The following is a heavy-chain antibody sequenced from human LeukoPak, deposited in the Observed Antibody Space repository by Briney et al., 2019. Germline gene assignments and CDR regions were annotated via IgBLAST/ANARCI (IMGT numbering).Heavy chain of an antibody. CDR3: ARGYSSSWRFYYFDY. D-gene: IGHD6-13*01. V-gene: IGHV4-34*01. CDR2: INHSGST. CDR1: GGSFSGYY. J-gene: IGHJ4*02. Sequence: PSETLSLTCAVYGGSFSGYYWSWIRQPPGKGLEWIGEINHSGSTNYNPPLKSRVTISVDTSKNQFSLKLSSVTAADTAVYYCARGYSSSWRFYYFDYWGQGTLVTVSS.